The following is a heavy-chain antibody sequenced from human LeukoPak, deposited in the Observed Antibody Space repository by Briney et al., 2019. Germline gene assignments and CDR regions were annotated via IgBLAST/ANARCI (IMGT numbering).Heavy chain of an antibody. Sequence: GGSLRLSCAASGFTFSSYWMSWVRQAPGKGLEWVANIKQDGSEKYYVDSVKGRFTISRDNSKNTLYLQMNSLRAEDTAVYYCAKSRTNYYDSSGIDYWGQGTLVTVSS. CDR3: AKSRTNYYDSSGIDY. CDR2: IKQDGSEK. V-gene: IGHV3-7*01. D-gene: IGHD3-22*01. CDR1: GFTFSSYW. J-gene: IGHJ4*02.